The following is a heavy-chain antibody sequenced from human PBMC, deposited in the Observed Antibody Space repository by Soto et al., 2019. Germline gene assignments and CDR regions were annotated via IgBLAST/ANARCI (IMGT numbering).Heavy chain of an antibody. V-gene: IGHV3-30*18. Sequence: PGGSLRLSCTASGFTFSSFGMHWVRQAPGKGLEWVAFITYDGNKIYYADSVKGRFTVSRDNSKNTLSLQMNSLRVEDSAIYYCAKAHVRRGSEQFDSWGQGSRVTVSS. CDR2: ITYDGNKI. CDR1: GFTFSSFG. D-gene: IGHD3-16*01. J-gene: IGHJ4*02. CDR3: AKAHVRRGSEQFDS.